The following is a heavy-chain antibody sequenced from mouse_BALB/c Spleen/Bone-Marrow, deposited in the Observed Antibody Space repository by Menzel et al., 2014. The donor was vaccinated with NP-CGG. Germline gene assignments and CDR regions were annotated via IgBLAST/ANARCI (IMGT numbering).Heavy chain of an antibody. D-gene: IGHD1-1*01. CDR2: ISSGSSTI. Sequence: EVKVAESGGGLVQPGGSRKLSCAASGFTFSSFGMYWVRQAPEKGLEWVAYISSGSSTIYYADTVKGRFTISRDNPKNTLFLQMTSLRSEDTAMYYCARSGYYGSSPYYAMDYWGQGTSVTVSS. V-gene: IGHV5-17*02. CDR1: GFTFSSFG. CDR3: ARSGYYGSSPYYAMDY. J-gene: IGHJ4*01.